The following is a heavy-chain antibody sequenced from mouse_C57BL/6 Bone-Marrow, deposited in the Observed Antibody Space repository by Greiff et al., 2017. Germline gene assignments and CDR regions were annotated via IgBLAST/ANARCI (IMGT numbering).Heavy chain of an antibody. CDR1: GFNIKNTY. D-gene: IGHD2-4*01. CDR3: ARSRYDYYYAMDY. V-gene: IGHV14-3*01. Sequence: EVMLVESVAELVRPGASVKLSCTASGFNIKNTYMHWVKQRPEQGLEWIGRIDPANGNTKYAPKFQGKATITADTSSNTAYLQLSSLTSEDTAIYYCARSRYDYYYAMDYWGQGTSVTVSS. CDR2: IDPANGNT. J-gene: IGHJ4*01.